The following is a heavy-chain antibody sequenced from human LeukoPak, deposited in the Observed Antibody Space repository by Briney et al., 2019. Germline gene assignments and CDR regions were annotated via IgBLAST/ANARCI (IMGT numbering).Heavy chain of an antibody. CDR3: AKDFGVGYSSSWYSGYYYYMDV. Sequence: GGSLRLSCAASGFTFSNYGMNWVRQAPGKGLEWVSGITGNGGTTYYADSVKGRFTISRDNSKNTLYLQMNSLRAEDTAVYYCAKDFGVGYSSSWYSGYYYYMDVWGKGTTVTISS. CDR1: GFTFSNYG. CDR2: ITGNGGTT. V-gene: IGHV3-23*01. D-gene: IGHD6-13*01. J-gene: IGHJ6*03.